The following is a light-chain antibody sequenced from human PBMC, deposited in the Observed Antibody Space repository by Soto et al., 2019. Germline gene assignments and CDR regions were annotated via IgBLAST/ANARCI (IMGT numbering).Light chain of an antibody. J-gene: IGKJ1*01. CDR1: QSVSGN. CDR3: QQYNTSSPTWR. Sequence: ENVVKHSASALSVTPGERATLSCRASQSVSGNLAWYRQKPGQAPRLLIYGASTRATGIPARFSGSGSGTEFTLTISSLHSEDFAVNYRQQYNTSSPTWRFCQRAKV. V-gene: IGKV3-15*01. CDR2: GAS.